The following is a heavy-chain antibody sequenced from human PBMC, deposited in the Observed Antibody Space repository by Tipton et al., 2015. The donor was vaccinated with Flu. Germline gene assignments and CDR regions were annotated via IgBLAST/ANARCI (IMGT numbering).Heavy chain of an antibody. CDR1: GFTFSDDY. CDR2: ISSSGDTI. Sequence: SLRLSCAASGFTFSDDYMSWIRQAPGRGLEWVSHISSSGDTINYADSVKGRFTISRDNAKKSLYLQMNSLRADDTAVYSCAKVIPELVAGLDSWGQGTLVTVSS. D-gene: IGHD6-19*01. J-gene: IGHJ4*02. CDR3: AKVIPELVAGLDS. V-gene: IGHV3-11*01.